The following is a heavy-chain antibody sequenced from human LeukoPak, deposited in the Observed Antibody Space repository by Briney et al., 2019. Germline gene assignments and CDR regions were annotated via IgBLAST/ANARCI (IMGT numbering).Heavy chain of an antibody. J-gene: IGHJ5*02. CDR3: ARDDNYYGSGSYYWFDP. D-gene: IGHD3-10*01. CDR1: GYTFTSYG. Sequence: GASVKVSCKASGYTFTSYGISWVRQAPGQGLEWMGWISAYNGNTNYAQKLQGRVTMTTDTSTSTAYMELRSLRSDDTAVYYCARDDNYYGSGSYYWFDPWGQGTLVTVSS. CDR2: ISAYNGNT. V-gene: IGHV1-18*01.